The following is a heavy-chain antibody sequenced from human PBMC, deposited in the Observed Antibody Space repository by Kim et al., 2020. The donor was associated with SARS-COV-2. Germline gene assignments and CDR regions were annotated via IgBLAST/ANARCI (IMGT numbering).Heavy chain of an antibody. J-gene: IGHJ4*02. CDR2: T. CDR3: AREDLPTSSLDY. D-gene: IGHD6-6*01. V-gene: IGHV4-34*01. Sequence: TNHNSSLKSRVTISVDTSKNQFSLKMTSVTAADTALYYCAREDLPTSSLDYWGQGTLVTVSS.